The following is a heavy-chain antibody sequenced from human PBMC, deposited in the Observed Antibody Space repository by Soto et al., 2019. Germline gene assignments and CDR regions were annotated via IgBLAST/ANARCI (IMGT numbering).Heavy chain of an antibody. CDR3: ARRGGGNYPFYFDY. CDR2: IDHSGST. V-gene: IGHV4-34*01. CDR1: GGSFSGYY. J-gene: IGHJ4*02. D-gene: IGHD1-26*01. Sequence: SETLSLTCGVYGGSFSGYYWSWIRQPPGKGLEWIGEIDHSGSTNYNPSLKSRVSISVDTAKRQFSLKLSFVTAADTAVYYCARRGGGNYPFYFDYWGQGALVTVAS.